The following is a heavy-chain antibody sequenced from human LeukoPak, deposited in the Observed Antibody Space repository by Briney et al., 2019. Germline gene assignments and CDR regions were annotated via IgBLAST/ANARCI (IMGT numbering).Heavy chain of an antibody. CDR3: NTATVSSTSSSFDY. V-gene: IGHV1-69*04. CDR2: IIPILGIA. D-gene: IGHD2-15*01. J-gene: IGHJ4*02. Sequence: GASVKVSCKASGGTFSSYAISWVRQAPGQGLEWMGRIIPILGIANYAQKSQGRVTITADKSTSTAYMELSSLRSEDTAVYYCNTATVSSTSSSFDYWGQGTLVTVSS. CDR1: GGTFSSYA.